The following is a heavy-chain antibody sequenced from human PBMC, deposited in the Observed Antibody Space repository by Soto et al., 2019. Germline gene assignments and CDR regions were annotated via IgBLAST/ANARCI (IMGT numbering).Heavy chain of an antibody. CDR2: ISAYNGNT. Sequence: ASVKVSCKASGYTFTSYGISWVRQAPGQGLEWMGWISAYNGNTNYAQKLQGRVTMTTDTSTSTAYMELRSLRSDDTAVYYCARGSEYYDILTGYYKKDWFDPWGQGTLVTVS. D-gene: IGHD3-9*01. V-gene: IGHV1-18*01. CDR1: GYTFTSYG. J-gene: IGHJ5*02. CDR3: ARGSEYYDILTGYYKKDWFDP.